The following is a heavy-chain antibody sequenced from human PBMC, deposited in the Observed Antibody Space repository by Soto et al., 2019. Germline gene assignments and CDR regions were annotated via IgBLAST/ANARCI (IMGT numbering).Heavy chain of an antibody. CDR1: GITFSNYG. CDR3: GRDPGYGGNSVDY. V-gene: IGHV3-33*01. Sequence: QVQLMESGGGVVQPGRSLRLSCVASGITFSNYGMHWVRQAPGKGLEWVAVIWYDGSNKYYADSVKGRFTISRDNSKNTLYLQMNILRAEDTAVYYCGRDPGYGGNSVDYWGQGTLVTVSS. CDR2: IWYDGSNK. J-gene: IGHJ4*02. D-gene: IGHD2-21*02.